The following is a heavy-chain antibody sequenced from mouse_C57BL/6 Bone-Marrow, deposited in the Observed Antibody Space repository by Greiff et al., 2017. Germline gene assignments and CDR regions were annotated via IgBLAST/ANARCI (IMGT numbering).Heavy chain of an antibody. V-gene: IGHV1-4*01. Sequence: QVQLQQSGAELVRPGASVKMSCKASGYTFTSYTMHWVKQRPGQGLEWIGYINPSSGYTKYNQKFKDKATLTADKSSSTAYMQLSSLTSEDSAVYYCAKYGIGGWFAYWGQGTLVTVSA. CDR1: GYTFTSYT. CDR2: INPSSGYT. CDR3: AKYGIGGWFAY. D-gene: IGHD1-1*01. J-gene: IGHJ3*01.